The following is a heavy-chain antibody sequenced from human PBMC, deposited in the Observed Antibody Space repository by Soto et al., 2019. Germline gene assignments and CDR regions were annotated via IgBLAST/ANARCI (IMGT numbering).Heavy chain of an antibody. V-gene: IGHV3-23*01. CDR1: GFTFSDYY. CDR2: IRGSGDST. J-gene: IGHJ4*02. Sequence: GGSLRLSCAASGFTFSDYYMSWIRQAPGKGLEWVSAIRGSGDSTYYADSVKGRFTISRDTSKNTLYLQMNSLRAEDTAVYYCAKGFYNWNYVDYWGQGTLVTVST. D-gene: IGHD1-20*01. CDR3: AKGFYNWNYVDY.